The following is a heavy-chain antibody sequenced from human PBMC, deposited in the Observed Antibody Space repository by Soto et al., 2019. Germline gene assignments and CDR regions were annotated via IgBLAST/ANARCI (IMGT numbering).Heavy chain of an antibody. J-gene: IGHJ6*02. D-gene: IGHD1-26*01. V-gene: IGHV4-59*11. Sequence: ETLSLTCTVSGGSISSHYWSWVRQAPGKGLEWIGHIYYRGSTNYNPSLRSRSTISVDTSKNQFSLKLNSVTTADAAVYYCARDGREASGMDVWGQGTKVTVSS. CDR2: IYYRGST. CDR1: GGSISSHY. CDR3: ARDGREASGMDV.